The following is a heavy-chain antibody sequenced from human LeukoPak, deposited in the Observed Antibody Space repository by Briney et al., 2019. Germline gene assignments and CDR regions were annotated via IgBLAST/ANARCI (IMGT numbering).Heavy chain of an antibody. CDR1: GYTFSGYF. Sequence: ASVKVSCKASGYTFSGYFMHWVRQAPGQGLEWMGWINPNSGGTNYAQKFQGRVTMTRDTSISTAYMELSRLRSDDTAVYYCARDMRQWLALFDYWGQGTLVTVSS. J-gene: IGHJ4*02. D-gene: IGHD6-19*01. V-gene: IGHV1-2*02. CDR2: INPNSGGT. CDR3: ARDMRQWLALFDY.